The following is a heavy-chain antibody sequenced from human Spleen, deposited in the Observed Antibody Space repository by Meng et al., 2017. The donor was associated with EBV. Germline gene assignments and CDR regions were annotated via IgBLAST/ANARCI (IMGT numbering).Heavy chain of an antibody. V-gene: IGHV3-30-3*01. CDR3: AKGHGGTYSGNWLDP. Sequence: QVQLVESGGGVVQPGRSLRLSCAASGITLSNYVIHWVRQAPGKGPEWVAVISYDGSDKYYADSVKGRFTISRDNSKNTVHLQMKSLRPEDTAVYYCAKGHGGTYSGNWLDPWGQGALVTVAS. CDR1: GITLSNYV. J-gene: IGHJ5*02. D-gene: IGHD1-26*01. CDR2: ISYDGSDK.